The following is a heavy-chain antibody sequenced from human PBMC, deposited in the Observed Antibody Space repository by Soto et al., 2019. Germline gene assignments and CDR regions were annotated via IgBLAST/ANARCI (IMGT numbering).Heavy chain of an antibody. CDR3: ARWAYGYYARFDY. CDR2: MNPNSGNT. J-gene: IGHJ4*02. CDR1: GYAFTSHD. D-gene: IGHD4-17*01. V-gene: IGHV1-8*01. Sequence: QVQLVQSGAEVKKSWASVKVYCKASGYAFTSHDINWVRQATGQGLEWMGWMNPNSGNTGYAQKFQGRVTMTRNTSIRTAYMELSILRSEDTAVYYCARWAYGYYARFDYWGQGPLVTVSS.